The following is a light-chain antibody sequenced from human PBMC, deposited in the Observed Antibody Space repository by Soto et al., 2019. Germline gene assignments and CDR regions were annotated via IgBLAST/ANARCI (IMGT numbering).Light chain of an antibody. CDR2: DAS. V-gene: IGKV3-11*01. CDR3: RQCSNWLPLT. Sequence: EIVLTQSPATLSLSPGERATLSCRSSQRIGVYLDWYQQKPVQAPRLLIYDASNRASVIPTRFRDSGSGTDFTLTISRLDPSDLASQYPRQCSNWLPLTFGGGTKVEIK. CDR1: QRIGVY. J-gene: IGKJ4*01.